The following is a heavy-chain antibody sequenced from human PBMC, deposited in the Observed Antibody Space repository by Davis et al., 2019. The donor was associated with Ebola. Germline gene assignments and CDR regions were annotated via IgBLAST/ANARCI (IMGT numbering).Heavy chain of an antibody. D-gene: IGHD2-15*01. CDR2: ISYDGSNK. J-gene: IGHJ6*02. CDR1: GFTFSSYG. V-gene: IGHV3-30*03. CDR3: ARGWGICSGGSCYHYYYGMDV. Sequence: GESLKISCAASGFTFSSYGMHWVRQAPGKGLEWVAVISYDGSNKYYADSVKGRFTISRDNSKNTPYLQMNSLRAEDTAVYYCARGWGICSGGSCYHYYYGMDVWGQGTTVTVSS.